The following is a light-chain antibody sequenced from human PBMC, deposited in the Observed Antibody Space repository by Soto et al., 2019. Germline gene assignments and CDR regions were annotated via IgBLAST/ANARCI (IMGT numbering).Light chain of an antibody. CDR2: RNN. J-gene: IGLJ1*01. CDR1: TSNIGSNY. CDR3: APWDDSLNGFYV. Sequence: QSVLTQPPSASGTPGRGVTVSCSGSTSNIGSNYVYWYQQLPGTAPKLLIYRNNQRPSGAPDRFSGSKSGTSASLAISGLRSDDEAHYFRAPWDDSLNGFYVFGTGTKVTVL. V-gene: IGLV1-47*01.